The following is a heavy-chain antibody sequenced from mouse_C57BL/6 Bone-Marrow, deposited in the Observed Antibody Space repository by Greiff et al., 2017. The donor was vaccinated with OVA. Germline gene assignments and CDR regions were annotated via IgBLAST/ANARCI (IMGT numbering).Heavy chain of an antibody. CDR2: IDPENGDT. Sequence: EVQRVESGAELVRPGASVKLSCTASGFNIKDDYMHWVKQRPEQGLEWIGRIDPENGDTEYASKFQGKATITADTSSNTAYLQLSSLTSEDTAVYYCTHYYGSRWYFDVWGTGTTVTVSS. CDR3: THYYGSRWYFDV. J-gene: IGHJ1*03. V-gene: IGHV14-4*01. D-gene: IGHD1-1*01. CDR1: GFNIKDDY.